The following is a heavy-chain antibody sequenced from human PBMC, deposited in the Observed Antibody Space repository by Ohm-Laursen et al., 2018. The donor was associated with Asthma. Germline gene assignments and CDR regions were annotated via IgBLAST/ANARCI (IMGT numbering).Heavy chain of an antibody. Sequence: SDTLSLTWTVSGGSISSSSYYWGWIRQPPGKGLEWIGSIYYSGSTYYNPSLKSRVTISVDTSKNQFSLKLSSVTAADTAVYYCAREVDVDTAMVTVSYFDYWGQGTLVTVSS. CDR2: IYYSGST. D-gene: IGHD5-18*01. CDR1: GGSISSSSYY. V-gene: IGHV4-39*07. J-gene: IGHJ4*02. CDR3: AREVDVDTAMVTVSYFDY.